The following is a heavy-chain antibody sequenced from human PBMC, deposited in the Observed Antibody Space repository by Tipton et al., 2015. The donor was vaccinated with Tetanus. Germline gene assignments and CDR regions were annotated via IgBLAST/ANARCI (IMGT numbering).Heavy chain of an antibody. J-gene: IGHJ6*02. CDR1: GDSISGYY. Sequence: TLSLTCTVSGDSISGYYWNWIRQPPGKGLEWIGYFYYSGSTNYNPSLKSRVTMSGDTSKNQFSLKPTSVTAADTAVYYCAREVVRCSGSYYTYGLADWGQGTTVTVSS. D-gene: IGHD3-10*02. V-gene: IGHV4-59*12. CDR2: FYYSGST. CDR3: AREVVRCSGSYYTYGLAD.